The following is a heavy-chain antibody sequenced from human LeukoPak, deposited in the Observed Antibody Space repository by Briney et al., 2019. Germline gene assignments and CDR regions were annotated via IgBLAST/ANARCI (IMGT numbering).Heavy chain of an antibody. CDR1: GFTFDDYG. J-gene: IGHJ4*02. Sequence: PGGSLRLSCASSGFTFDDYGMSWVRQAPGKGLEWVSGINWNGGSTGYADSVKGRFTISRDNAKNSLYMQMNSLRAEDTALYYCARGGWFGELLFDYWGQGTLVTVSS. CDR3: ARGGWFGELLFDY. D-gene: IGHD3-10*01. CDR2: INWNGGST. V-gene: IGHV3-20*04.